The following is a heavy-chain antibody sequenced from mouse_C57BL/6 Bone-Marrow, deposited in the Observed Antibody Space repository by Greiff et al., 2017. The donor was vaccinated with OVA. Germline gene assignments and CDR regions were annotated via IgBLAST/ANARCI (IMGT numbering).Heavy chain of an antibody. V-gene: IGHV10-1*01. CDR1: GFSFNTYA. J-gene: IGHJ2*01. Sequence: EVKVVESGGGLVQPKGSLKLSCAASGFSFNTYAMNWVRQAPGKGLEWVARIRSKSNNYATYYADSVKDRFTISRDDSESMLYLQMNNLKTEDTAMYYCVRHFGSSYFDYWGQGTTLTVSS. D-gene: IGHD1-1*01. CDR3: VRHFGSSYFDY. CDR2: IRSKSNNYAT.